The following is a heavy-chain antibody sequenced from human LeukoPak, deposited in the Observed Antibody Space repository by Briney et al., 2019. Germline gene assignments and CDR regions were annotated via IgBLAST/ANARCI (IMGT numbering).Heavy chain of an antibody. CDR3: ARGREQWLPWDYFDY. CDR2: INHSGST. Sequence: KSSETLSLTCAVYGGSFSGYYSSWIRQPPGKGLEWIGEINHSGSTNYNPSLKSRVTISVDTSKNQFSLKLSSVTAADTAVYYCARGREQWLPWDYFDYWGQGTLVTVSS. CDR1: GGSFSGYY. D-gene: IGHD6-19*01. J-gene: IGHJ4*02. V-gene: IGHV4-34*01.